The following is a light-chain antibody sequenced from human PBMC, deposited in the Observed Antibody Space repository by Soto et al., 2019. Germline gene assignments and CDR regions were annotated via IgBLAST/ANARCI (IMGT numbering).Light chain of an antibody. J-gene: IGLJ2*01. V-gene: IGLV1-40*01. CDR3: QSYDTVRSGTVV. CDR1: SSNIGAGYD. Sequence: QSVLTQPPSVSGAPGQRVTISCTGSSSNIGAGYDVHWYQQRPGTAPKLLIYGSSNRPSGVPDRFSGSKSGTSASLAITGLQADDEDAYYCQSYDTVRSGTVVFSGGTKLTVL. CDR2: GSS.